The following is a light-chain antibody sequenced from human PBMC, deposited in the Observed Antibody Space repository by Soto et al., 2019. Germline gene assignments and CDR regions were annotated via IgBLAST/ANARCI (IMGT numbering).Light chain of an antibody. CDR3: QQYAASPRT. V-gene: IGKV3-20*01. CDR2: GAS. Sequence: EMWLTQSPGTRSLSPRERATLSCRAGQGVVNAYLAWYQHKVGQSPRLLIYGASNRAPGIPDRFSGSGSGTDFTLTISRLEPEDFAVYYCQQYAASPRTFGQGTQVEVK. J-gene: IGKJ1*01. CDR1: QGVVNAY.